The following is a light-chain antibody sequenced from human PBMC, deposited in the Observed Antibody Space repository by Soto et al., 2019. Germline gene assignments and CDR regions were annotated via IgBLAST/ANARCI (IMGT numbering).Light chain of an antibody. J-gene: IGLJ2*01. Sequence: QPVLTQSPSASASLGASVNLTCTLSSGHSDYAIAWHQQQPEKGPRSLMKVNSDGSHSKGDGVPDRFSGSNSGAERYVTISSLQSDKEADYYCRTWGTDIQVFGRGTKLTVL. CDR3: RTWGTDIQV. CDR2: VNSDGSH. V-gene: IGLV4-69*01. CDR1: SGHSDYA.